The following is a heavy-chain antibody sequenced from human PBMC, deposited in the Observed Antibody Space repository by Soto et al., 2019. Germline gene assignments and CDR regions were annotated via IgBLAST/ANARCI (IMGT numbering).Heavy chain of an antibody. Sequence: SGGSLRLSCAASGFPFIYAWMTWVRQAPGKGLQWIGRIRSNADGGTTDLAASVRGRFSISRDDSKDTLYLHMNSLEIHDTAVYFCSTALRRDSALGAYWGQGTLVTV. J-gene: IGHJ4*02. CDR3: STALRRDSALGAY. CDR2: IRSNADGGTT. CDR1: GFPFIYAW. D-gene: IGHD3-16*01. V-gene: IGHV3-15*01.